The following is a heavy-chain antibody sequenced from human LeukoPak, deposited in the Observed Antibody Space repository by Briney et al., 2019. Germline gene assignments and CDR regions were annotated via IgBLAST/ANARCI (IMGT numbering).Heavy chain of an antibody. CDR1: GFTFSNAW. J-gene: IGHJ3*02. Sequence: PGGSLRLSCAACGFTFSNAWMSWVRQAPGKGLEWVSAISGSGGSTYYADSVKGRFTISRDNSKNTLYLQMNSLRAEDTAVYYCAKAYYDSSGYPFDAFDIWGQGTMVTVSS. D-gene: IGHD3-22*01. V-gene: IGHV3-23*01. CDR3: AKAYYDSSGYPFDAFDI. CDR2: ISGSGGST.